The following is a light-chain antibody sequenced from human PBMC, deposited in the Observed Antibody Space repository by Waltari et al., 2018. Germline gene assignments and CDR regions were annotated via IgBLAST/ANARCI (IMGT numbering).Light chain of an antibody. V-gene: IGKV1-39*01. CDR3: QQSYSTPLT. CDR1: QSISSY. J-gene: IGKJ4*01. Sequence: DIQMTQSPSSLSASVGDRVTITCRASQSISSYLNWYQQKPGKAPKLLIYAASSLQSGVPSSVSGSGSGTDFTLTISSLQPEDFATDYCQQSYSTPLTFGGGTKVEIK. CDR2: AAS.